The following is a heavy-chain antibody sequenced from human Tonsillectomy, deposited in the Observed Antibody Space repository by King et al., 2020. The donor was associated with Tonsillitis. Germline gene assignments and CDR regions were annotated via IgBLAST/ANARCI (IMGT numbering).Heavy chain of an antibody. Sequence: VQLVESGGDLVQPGGSLRLSCAASGFTVGSNYMSWVRQAPGKGLGLVSVIYSGGNTYHADSVRGRFTISRDNSKNTLYLQMNSRRAEDTAVYYCASPGIAVAGAFDYWGQGTLVTVSS. V-gene: IGHV3-66*01. D-gene: IGHD6-19*01. CDR1: GFTVGSNY. J-gene: IGHJ4*02. CDR3: ASPGIAVAGAFDY. CDR2: IYSGGNT.